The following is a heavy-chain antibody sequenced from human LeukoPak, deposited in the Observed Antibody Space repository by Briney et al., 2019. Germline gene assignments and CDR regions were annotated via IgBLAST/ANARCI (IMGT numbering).Heavy chain of an antibody. CDR1: GYTFTDYY. V-gene: IGHV1-2*02. Sequence: ASMTVSCKASGYTFTDYYMHWVRQAPGQGLEWMGWINPNSGGTDYAQKFQGRVTMTRDTSISTAYMELNSLRSDDTAVYYCARDSHSSGWFLPDYWGQGTLVTVSS. D-gene: IGHD6-19*01. CDR3: ARDSHSSGWFLPDY. CDR2: INPNSGGT. J-gene: IGHJ4*02.